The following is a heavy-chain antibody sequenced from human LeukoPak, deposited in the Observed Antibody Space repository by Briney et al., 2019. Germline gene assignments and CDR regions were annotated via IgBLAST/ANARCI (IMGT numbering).Heavy chain of an antibody. CDR1: GFTIGNYW. CDR2: IDTDGSST. J-gene: IGHJ4*02. CDR3: ARAGYCSGGSCYFDY. Sequence: GGSLRLSCAASGFTIGNYWMHWVSHAPGKGLVWVSRIDTDGSSTSDADSVRGRVTISRDNAKNTVYLQMNSLGADDTAVYYCARAGYCSGGSCYFDYWGQGTQVIVSS. V-gene: IGHV3-74*01. D-gene: IGHD2-15*01.